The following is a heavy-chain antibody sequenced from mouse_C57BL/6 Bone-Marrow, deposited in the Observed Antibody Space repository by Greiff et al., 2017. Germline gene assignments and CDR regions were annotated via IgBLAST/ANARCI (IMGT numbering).Heavy chain of an antibody. CDR1: GYTFTDYY. V-gene: IGHV1-75*01. CDR2: IFPGSGST. Sequence: VQLQQSGPELVKPGASVKISCKASGYTFTDYYINWVKQRPGQGLEWIGWIFPGSGSTYYNEKFKGKATLTVDKSSSTAYMLLSSLTSEDSAVYFCARSAYYYGSRYYAMDYWGQGTSVTVSS. CDR3: ARSAYYYGSRYYAMDY. D-gene: IGHD1-1*01. J-gene: IGHJ4*01.